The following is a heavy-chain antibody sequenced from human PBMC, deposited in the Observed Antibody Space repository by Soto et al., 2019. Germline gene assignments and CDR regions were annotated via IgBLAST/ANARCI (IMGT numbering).Heavy chain of an antibody. J-gene: IGHJ6*02. CDR1: GFTFSKFG. Sequence: QVQLVESGGGVVQPGGSLRLSCEASGFTFSKFGIHWVRQAPGKGLEWVAVVSYDGSFEYYADSVKGRFTISRDNSKNTLYLQMNSLRPEDTALYYCAKDSDQLLFDYYYYGMDVWGQGTTVTVSS. V-gene: IGHV3-30*18. D-gene: IGHD2-2*01. CDR2: VSYDGSFE. CDR3: AKDSDQLLFDYYYYGMDV.